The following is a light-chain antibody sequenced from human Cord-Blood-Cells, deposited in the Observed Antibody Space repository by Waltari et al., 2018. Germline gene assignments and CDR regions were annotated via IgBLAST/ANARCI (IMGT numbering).Light chain of an antibody. CDR2: DVS. Sequence: QSALTQPRSVSGSPGQSVTISCTGTSSDVGGYNYVSWSQQHPGKAPKRMIYDVSKRPSGVPHRFSGPKSGNTASLTISRLQAEDEADYYCCSYAGSYTWVFGGGTKLTVL. CDR1: SSDVGGYNY. J-gene: IGLJ3*02. V-gene: IGLV2-11*01. CDR3: CSYAGSYTWV.